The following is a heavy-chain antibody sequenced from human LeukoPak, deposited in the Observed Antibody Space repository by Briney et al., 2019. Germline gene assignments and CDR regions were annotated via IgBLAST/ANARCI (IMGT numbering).Heavy chain of an antibody. CDR2: ISGSGVST. J-gene: IGHJ5*02. CDR1: GFTFSSYE. D-gene: IGHD3-3*01. Sequence: GGSLRLSCAASGFTFSSYEMNWVRQAPGKGLEWVSGISGSGVSTYYADSVKGRLTISRDNSKKTLYLQMNSLRAEDTAVYYCARTIFGVVTSPYWFDPWGQGTLVTVSS. V-gene: IGHV3-23*01. CDR3: ARTIFGVVTSPYWFDP.